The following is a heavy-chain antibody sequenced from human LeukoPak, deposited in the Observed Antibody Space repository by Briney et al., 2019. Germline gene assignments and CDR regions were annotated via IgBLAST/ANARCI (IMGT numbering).Heavy chain of an antibody. CDR2: IKQGGSEK. V-gene: IGHV3-7*01. J-gene: IGHJ4*02. CDR3: ATQSTTPDY. Sequence: GGSLRLXCAASGFTFSSYWMSWVRQAPGKGLEWVANIKQGGSEKYYVDSVKGRFTISRDNAKNSLYLQMNSLRAEDTAVYYCATQSTTPDYWGQGTLVTVSS. CDR1: GFTFSSYW. D-gene: IGHD2-2*01.